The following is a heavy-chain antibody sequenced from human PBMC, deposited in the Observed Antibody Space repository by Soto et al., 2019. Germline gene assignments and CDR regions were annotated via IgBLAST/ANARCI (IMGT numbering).Heavy chain of an antibody. V-gene: IGHV1-69*13. CDR3: ARKSGRDCHSGGGCFSLEV. J-gene: IGHJ4*02. CDR2: IVPLSDRT. CDR1: GETLNSNP. Sequence: SVKVSCKVFGETLNSNPIGWVRQAPGQGLEWVGGIVPLSDRTNYAQELQGRVTVTADGSTSTVYMELSNLKSDDTAVYYCARKSGRDCHSGGGCFSLEVWGQGSLVTVS. D-gene: IGHD2-15*01.